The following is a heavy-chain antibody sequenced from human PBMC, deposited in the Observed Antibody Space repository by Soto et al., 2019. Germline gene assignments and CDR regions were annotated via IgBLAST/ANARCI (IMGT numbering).Heavy chain of an antibody. Sequence: WGSLRLSCAASGFTFINAWIILGRHSPCKWLEWVGRIKTKTDGGTIDYAAPVKGRFTISRDDSKNTLYLQMNSLKTEDTAVYYCTTGSSGWSQGGFDPWGQGTLVTVSS. D-gene: IGHD6-19*01. J-gene: IGHJ5*02. CDR1: GFTFINAW. CDR2: IKTKTDGGTI. CDR3: TTGSSGWSQGGFDP. V-gene: IGHV3-15*01.